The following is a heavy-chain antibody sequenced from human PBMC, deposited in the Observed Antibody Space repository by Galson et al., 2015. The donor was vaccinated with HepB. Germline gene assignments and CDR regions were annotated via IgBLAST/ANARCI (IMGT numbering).Heavy chain of an antibody. J-gene: IGHJ3*02. Sequence: SLRLSCAASGFTFSSYAMSWVRQAPGKGLEWVSAISGSGGSTYYADSVKGRFTISRDNSKNTLYLQMNSLRAEDTAVYYCAKEGYGGNSRLNAFDIWGQGTMVTVSS. CDR1: GFTFSSYA. D-gene: IGHD4-23*01. CDR2: ISGSGGST. CDR3: AKEGYGGNSRLNAFDI. V-gene: IGHV3-23*01.